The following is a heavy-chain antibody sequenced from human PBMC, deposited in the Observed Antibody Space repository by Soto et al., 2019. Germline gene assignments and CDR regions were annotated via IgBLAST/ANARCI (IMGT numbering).Heavy chain of an antibody. CDR2: IYRDDDK. J-gene: IGHJ4*02. Sequence: QITLKESGPTLVKPTQTVTLTCTFSGFSLSTSVGVGWIHQPPGKALEWLVVIYRDDDKRYSPSLKSRLTITKDTSKNQVVLTMTNMDPVDTATYYCAHISVYDPYFDYWGQGTLVTVSS. CDR3: AHISVYDPYFDY. V-gene: IGHV2-5*02. CDR1: GFSLSTSVG. D-gene: IGHD5-12*01.